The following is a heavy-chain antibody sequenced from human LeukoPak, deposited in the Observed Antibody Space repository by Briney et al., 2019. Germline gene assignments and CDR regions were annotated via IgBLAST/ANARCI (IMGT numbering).Heavy chain of an antibody. Sequence: PGGSLRLSCAASGFNFNNAWMSWVRQAPGKGLEWVGRIKSKADGGTTDYAAPVKGRFTISRDDSKNTLYLQLNSLKTEDTAVYYCTTGGYKTTRFDYWGQGTLVTVSS. V-gene: IGHV3-15*01. J-gene: IGHJ4*02. D-gene: IGHD3-22*01. CDR1: GFNFNNAW. CDR2: IKSKADGGTT. CDR3: TTGGYKTTRFDY.